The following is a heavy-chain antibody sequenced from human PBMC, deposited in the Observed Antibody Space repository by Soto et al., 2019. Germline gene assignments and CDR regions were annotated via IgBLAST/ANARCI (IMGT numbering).Heavy chain of an antibody. CDR3: ARGGLDYYYYGMDV. CDR1: GFTFSSYA. CDR2: ISYDGSNK. V-gene: IGHV3-30-3*01. Sequence: QVQLVESGGGVVQPGRSLRLSCAASGFTFSSYAMHWVRQAPGKGLEWVAVISYDGSNKYYADSVKGRFTISRDNSKNTLYLQMNSLRAEDTAVYYCARGGLDYYYYGMDVWGQGTTVTVSS. J-gene: IGHJ6*02.